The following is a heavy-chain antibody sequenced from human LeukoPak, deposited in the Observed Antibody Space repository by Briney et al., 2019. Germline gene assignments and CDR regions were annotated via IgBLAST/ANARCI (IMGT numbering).Heavy chain of an antibody. V-gene: IGHV3-72*01. CDR1: GFRLRDHY. CDR2: SRNKANSYIT. Sequence: GGSLRLSCAASGFRLRDHYMDWVRQAPGKGLEWVGRSRNKANSYITEYAASGKGRFTIARDESKNTMYLQMNSLRTDDTAVYYCARELNADPFDYWGQGTLVTISS. D-gene: IGHD2-8*01. J-gene: IGHJ4*02. CDR3: ARELNADPFDY.